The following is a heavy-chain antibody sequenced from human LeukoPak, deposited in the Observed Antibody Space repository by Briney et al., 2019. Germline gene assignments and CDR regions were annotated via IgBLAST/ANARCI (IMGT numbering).Heavy chain of an antibody. CDR3: AREPQGPPYYYYGMDV. CDR1: GGSISSGSYY. Sequence: PSQTLSLTCTVSGGSISSGSYYWSWIRQPAGKGLEWIGRIYTSGSTNYNPSLKRRVTISVDTSKNQFSLKLSSVTAADTAVYYCAREPQGPPYYYYGMDVWGQGTTVTVSS. V-gene: IGHV4-61*02. J-gene: IGHJ6*02. CDR2: IYTSGST. D-gene: IGHD3-16*01.